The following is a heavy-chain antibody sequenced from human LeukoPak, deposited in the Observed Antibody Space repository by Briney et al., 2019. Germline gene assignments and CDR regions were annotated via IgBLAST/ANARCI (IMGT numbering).Heavy chain of an antibody. J-gene: IGHJ5*02. V-gene: IGHV4-34*01. CDR2: INHSGST. CDR3: ARGSGYDFWSGYKGNWFDP. Sequence: GSLRLSCAASGFTFSSYSMNWNRQPPGKGLEWIGEINHSGSTNYNPSLKSRVTISVDTSKNQFSLKLSSVTAADTAVYYCARGSGYDFWSGYKGNWFDPWGQGTLVTVSS. CDR1: GFTFSSYS. D-gene: IGHD3-3*01.